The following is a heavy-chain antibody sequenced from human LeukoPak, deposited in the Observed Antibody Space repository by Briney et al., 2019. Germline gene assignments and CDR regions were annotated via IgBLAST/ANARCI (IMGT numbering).Heavy chain of an antibody. V-gene: IGHV3-23*01. CDR3: ATNYDFSN. CDR1: GFTFNNYG. D-gene: IGHD3/OR15-3a*01. CDR2: ISGSGGSP. J-gene: IGHJ4*02. Sequence: TGGSLRLSCAASGFTFNNYGMSWVRLAPGKGLEWVPAISGSGGSPYYANSVKGRFTISRDNSKNTLYLQMNGLRAEDTAIYYCATNYDFSNWGQGTLVTVSS.